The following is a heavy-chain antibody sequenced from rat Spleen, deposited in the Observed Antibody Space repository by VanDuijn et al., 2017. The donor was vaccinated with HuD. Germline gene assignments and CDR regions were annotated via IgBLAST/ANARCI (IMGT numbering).Heavy chain of an antibody. CDR3: ARRPYYDGAYYPFAY. V-gene: IGHV5-22*01. Sequence: EVQLVESGGGLVQPGRSLKLSCAASGFAFSDYNMAWVRQAPKKGLEWVATISYEGSSTYYGGSVKGRFTISRDNAKGTLYLQMDSLRSEDTATYFCARRPYYDGAYYPFAYWGQGTLVTVSS. J-gene: IGHJ3*01. CDR2: ISYEGSST. CDR1: GFAFSDYN. D-gene: IGHD1-12*02.